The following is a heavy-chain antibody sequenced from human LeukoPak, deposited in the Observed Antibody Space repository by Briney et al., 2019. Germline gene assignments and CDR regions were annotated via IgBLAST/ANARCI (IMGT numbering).Heavy chain of an antibody. J-gene: IGHJ3*02. CDR2: ISSTGGTI. V-gene: IGHV3-48*01. Sequence: GGSLRLSCVGSGFTFSNYLMNWVRQAPGKGLEWVSFISSTGGTIYYADSVKGRFTVSRDNAKKSLLLQMNSLRAEDTALYYCARGYSRAAFDIRGQGTMVTVSS. CDR3: ARGYSRAAFDI. D-gene: IGHD2-15*01. CDR1: GFTFSNYL.